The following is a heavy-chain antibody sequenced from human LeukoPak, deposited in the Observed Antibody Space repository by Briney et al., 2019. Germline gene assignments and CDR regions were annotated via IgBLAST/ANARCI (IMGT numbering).Heavy chain of an antibody. D-gene: IGHD6-6*01. V-gene: IGHV1-46*01. CDR3: ARCIAARPDYYYGMDV. CDR2: INPSGGST. Sequence: ASVKVSCKASGYTFTSYYMHWVRQAPGQGLEWMGIINPSGGSTSYAQKFQGRVTMTRDTSMSTVYMELSSLRSEDTAVYYCARCIAARPDYYYGMDVWGQGTTVTVSS. J-gene: IGHJ6*02. CDR1: GYTFTSYY.